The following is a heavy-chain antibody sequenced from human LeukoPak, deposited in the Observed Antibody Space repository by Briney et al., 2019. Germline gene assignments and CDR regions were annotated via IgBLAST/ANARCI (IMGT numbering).Heavy chain of an antibody. D-gene: IGHD1-26*01. Sequence: NPSETLSLTCTVSGGSISSTNNYWAWIRQPPGKGLEWIGSISYSGSTSYNLSLKRRVTISIDTSKNHFSLRLTSMTAADTATYYCARSPSGSYPDWGQGTLVTVSS. CDR1: GGSISSTNNY. CDR3: ARSPSGSYPD. CDR2: ISYSGST. J-gene: IGHJ4*02. V-gene: IGHV4-39*07.